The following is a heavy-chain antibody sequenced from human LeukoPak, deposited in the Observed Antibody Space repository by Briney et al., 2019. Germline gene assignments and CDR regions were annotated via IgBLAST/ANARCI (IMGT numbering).Heavy chain of an antibody. V-gene: IGHV1-69*05. CDR1: GGTFSSYA. J-gene: IGHJ4*02. CDR2: IIPIFGTA. Sequence: ASVKVSCKASGGTFSSYAISWVRQAPGQGLEWMGRIIPIFGTANYAQKSQGRVTITTDESTSTAYMELSSLRSEDTAVYYCARAGGSYNYFDYWGQGTLVTVSS. CDR3: ARAGGSYNYFDY. D-gene: IGHD1-26*01.